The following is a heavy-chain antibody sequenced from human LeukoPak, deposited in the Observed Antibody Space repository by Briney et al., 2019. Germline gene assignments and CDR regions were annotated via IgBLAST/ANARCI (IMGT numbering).Heavy chain of an antibody. Sequence: PGGSLRLSCAASGFTFSSYAMSWVRQAPGKGLEWVSAISGSGGSTYYADSVKGRFTISRDNSKNTLYLQMDSLRAEDTAIYYCAKLSGQVSGPLWGQGTLVTVSS. CDR1: GFTFSSYA. J-gene: IGHJ4*02. CDR3: AKLSGQVSGPL. CDR2: ISGSGGST. D-gene: IGHD6-19*01. V-gene: IGHV3-23*01.